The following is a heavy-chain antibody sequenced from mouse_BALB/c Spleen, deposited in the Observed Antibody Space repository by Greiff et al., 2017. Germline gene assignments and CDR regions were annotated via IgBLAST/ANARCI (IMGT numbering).Heavy chain of an antibody. J-gene: IGHJ4*01. CDR2: INPYNGAT. D-gene: IGHD2-10*01. CDR1: GYSFTGYY. Sequence: VQLQQSGPELVKPGASVKISCKASGYSFTGYYMHWVKQSHVKSLEWIGRINPYNGATSYNQNFKDKASLTVDKSSSKAYMELHSLTSEDSAVYYCARDGAYYGLSDAMDYWGQGTSVTVSS. CDR3: ARDGAYYGLSDAMDY. V-gene: IGHV1-31*01.